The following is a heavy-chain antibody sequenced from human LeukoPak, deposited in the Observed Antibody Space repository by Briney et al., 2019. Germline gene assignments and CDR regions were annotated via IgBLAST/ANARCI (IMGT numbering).Heavy chain of an antibody. CDR2: IYYSGTT. Sequence: PSETLSLTCTVSGGSLSSRSYYWGWIRQPPGKGLEWIGSIYYSGTTYYNPSLKSRVTISVDTSKNQFSLKLSSVTAADTAVYCCARQIVGPTAPFDYWGQGTLVTVSS. CDR3: ARQIVGPTAPFDY. CDR1: GGSLSSRSYY. V-gene: IGHV4-39*01. D-gene: IGHD1-26*01. J-gene: IGHJ4*02.